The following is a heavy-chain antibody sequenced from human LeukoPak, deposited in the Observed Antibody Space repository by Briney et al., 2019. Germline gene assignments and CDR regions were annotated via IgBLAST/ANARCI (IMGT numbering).Heavy chain of an antibody. CDR3: ARGRIAVDY. D-gene: IGHD6-13*01. V-gene: IGHV3-48*01. CDR1: GFTFSSYE. CDR2: ISSSSSTI. J-gene: IGHJ4*02. Sequence: PGGSLRLSCTASGFTFSSYEMNWVRQAPGKGLEWVSYISSSSSTIYYADSVKGRFTISRDNAKNSLYLQMNSLRAEDTAVYYCARGRIAVDYWGQGTLVTVSS.